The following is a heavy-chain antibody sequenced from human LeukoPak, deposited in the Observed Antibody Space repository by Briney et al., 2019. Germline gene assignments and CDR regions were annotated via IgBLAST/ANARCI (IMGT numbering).Heavy chain of an antibody. CDR2: INSDGSST. D-gene: IGHD2-21*02. V-gene: IGHV3-74*01. CDR1: GFTFGSYW. J-gene: IGHJ4*02. Sequence: PGGSLRLSCAASGFTFGSYWMHWVRQARGKGLVWVSRINSDGSSTSYAVSVKGRFTISRDNAKNTLYLQMNSLRAEDTAVYYCARAYCGGDCYSGDYFDYWGQGTLVTVSS. CDR3: ARAYCGGDCYSGDYFDY.